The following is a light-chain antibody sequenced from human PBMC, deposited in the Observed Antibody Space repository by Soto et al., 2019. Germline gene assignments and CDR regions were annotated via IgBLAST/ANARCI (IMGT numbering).Light chain of an antibody. CDR1: SSDVGGYEY. J-gene: IGLJ1*01. CDR3: ASITRSSTSV. V-gene: IGLV2-14*01. Sequence: VLSQPASVSGSPGQSITISCTGTSSDVGGYEYVSWYQHQPDKAPKLIIYDVTNRPSGVSTRFSGSKSGNTASLTISGXQTEDEADYYCASITRSSTSVFGTGTKVTVL. CDR2: DVT.